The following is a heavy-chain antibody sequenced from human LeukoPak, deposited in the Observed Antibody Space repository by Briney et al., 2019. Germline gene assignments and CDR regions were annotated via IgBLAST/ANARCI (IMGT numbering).Heavy chain of an antibody. J-gene: IGHJ3*01. D-gene: IGHD4-17*01. V-gene: IGHV1-24*01. CDR2: FDPEDGET. CDR1: GYTFTSYA. CDR3: AAIAIDYDGGAEAFDF. Sequence: ASVKVSCKASGYTFTSYAMNWVRQAPGNGLEWMGGFDPEDGETIYAQKFQGRVTMTEDTSTDTAFLDLSGLKFEDTAVYYCAAIAIDYDGGAEAFDFWGQGTLVTVSS.